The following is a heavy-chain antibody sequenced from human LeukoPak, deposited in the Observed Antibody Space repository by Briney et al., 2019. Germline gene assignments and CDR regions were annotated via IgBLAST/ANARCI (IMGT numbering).Heavy chain of an antibody. J-gene: IGHJ3*01. V-gene: IGHV3-23*01. CDR3: AKDFPPYYYDSSGYYSN. D-gene: IGHD3-22*01. CDR2: ISGSGGST. Sequence: PGGSLRLSCAASGFTFSSYAMSWVRQAPGKGLEWVSAISGSGGSTYYADSVEGRFTISRDNSKNTLYLQMNSLRAEDTAVYYCAKDFPPYYYDSSGYYSNWGQGTMVTVSS. CDR1: GFTFSSYA.